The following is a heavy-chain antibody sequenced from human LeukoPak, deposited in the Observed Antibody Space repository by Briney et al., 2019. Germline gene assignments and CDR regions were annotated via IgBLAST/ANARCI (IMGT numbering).Heavy chain of an antibody. V-gene: IGHV4-4*07. CDR1: GASISSYY. CDR2: IYTSDYT. CDR3: AREDSLTNDY. J-gene: IGHJ4*02. Sequence: SETLSLTCTVSGASISSYYWSWIRQPAGKGLEWIGRIYTSDYTNYNPSLKSRVTMSVDTSKNQFSLKLSSVTAADTAVYYCAREDSLTNDYWGQGTLVTVSS.